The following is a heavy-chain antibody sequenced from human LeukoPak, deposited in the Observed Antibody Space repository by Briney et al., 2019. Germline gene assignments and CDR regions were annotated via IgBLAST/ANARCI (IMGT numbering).Heavy chain of an antibody. D-gene: IGHD3-16*02. CDR3: ARLAIIEEDWDAFDV. Sequence: GESLKISCKGSGYSFINYWIGWVRQMPGKGLEWMGIIYPGDSDTRYSPSFQGQVTISAAKSISTAYLQWSSLKASDTAMYYCARLAIIEEDWDAFDVWGQGTMVTVSS. CDR2: IYPGDSDT. V-gene: IGHV5-51*01. J-gene: IGHJ3*01. CDR1: GYSFINYW.